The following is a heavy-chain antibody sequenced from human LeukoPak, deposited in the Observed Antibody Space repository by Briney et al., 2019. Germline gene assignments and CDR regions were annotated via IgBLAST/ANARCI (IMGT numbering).Heavy chain of an antibody. CDR3: ASPVGATTVRAFDI. Sequence: GGSLRLSCVASGFILSDHYMDWVRQAPGKGLEWVGRTRNEANIYTTKYAASVKGRFTISRDDSKNSLYLQMNSLKTEDTAVYYCASPVGATTVRAFDIWGQGTMVTVSS. CDR2: TRNEANIYTT. V-gene: IGHV3-72*01. J-gene: IGHJ3*02. CDR1: GFILSDHY. D-gene: IGHD1-26*01.